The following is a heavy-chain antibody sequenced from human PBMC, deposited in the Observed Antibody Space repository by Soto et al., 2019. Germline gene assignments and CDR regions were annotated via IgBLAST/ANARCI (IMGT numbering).Heavy chain of an antibody. Sequence: EVQLVESGGGLVKPGGSLRLSCAASGFTFSSYSMNWVRQAPGKRLEWVSSISSSSSYIYYADSVKGRFTISRDNAKNSLYLQMNSLRAEDTAVYYCARDVHRIKGSEDDYWGQGTLVTVSS. D-gene: IGHD2-15*01. CDR2: ISSSSSYI. J-gene: IGHJ4*02. CDR3: ARDVHRIKGSEDDY. CDR1: GFTFSSYS. V-gene: IGHV3-21*01.